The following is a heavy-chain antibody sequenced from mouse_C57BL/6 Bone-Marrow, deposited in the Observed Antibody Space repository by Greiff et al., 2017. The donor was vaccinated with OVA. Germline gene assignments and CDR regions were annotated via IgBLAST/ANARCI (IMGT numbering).Heavy chain of an antibody. CDR1: GFTFSSYA. Sequence: EVHLVESGEGLVKPGGSLKLSCAASGFTFSSYAMSWVRQTPEKRLEWVAYISSGGDYIYYADTVKGRFTISRDNARNTLYLQMSSLKSEDTAMYYCTRDPAQATGFAYWGKGTLVTVSA. J-gene: IGHJ3*01. CDR2: ISSGGDYI. CDR3: TRDPAQATGFAY. V-gene: IGHV5-9-1*02. D-gene: IGHD3-2*02.